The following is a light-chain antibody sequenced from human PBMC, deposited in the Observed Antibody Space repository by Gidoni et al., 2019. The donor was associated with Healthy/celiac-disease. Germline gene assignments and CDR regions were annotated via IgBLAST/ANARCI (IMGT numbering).Light chain of an antibody. V-gene: IGKV4-1*01. CDR3: QQYYSTLYS. CDR1: QSVLYSSNNKNY. Sequence: IVMTPSPDSLAVSLGERATINCKSSQSVLYSSNNKNYLAWYQQKPGQPPKLLIYWASTRESGVPDRFSGSGSGTDFTLTISSLQAEDVAVYYCQQYYSTLYSFGQGTKLEIK. J-gene: IGKJ2*03. CDR2: WAS.